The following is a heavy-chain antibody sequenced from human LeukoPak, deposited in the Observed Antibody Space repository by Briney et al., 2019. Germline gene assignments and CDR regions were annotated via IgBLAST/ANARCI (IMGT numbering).Heavy chain of an antibody. D-gene: IGHD1-26*01. V-gene: IGHV3-64D*09. CDR2: ISYNGDST. CDR1: GFTFSRHN. J-gene: IGHJ3*02. Sequence: GGSLRLSCSGSGFTFSRHNMHCVRQAPGKGLEYFSAISYNGDSTYYVDSVKGRFSISRDNSKNTLDLQMSSLRPEDTAVYYCVSDRETQEQIWGPGTLVTVSS. CDR3: VSDRETQEQI.